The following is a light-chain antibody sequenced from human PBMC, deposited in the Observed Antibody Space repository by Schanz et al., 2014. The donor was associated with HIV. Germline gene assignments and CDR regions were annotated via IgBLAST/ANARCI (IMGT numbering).Light chain of an antibody. CDR1: SSDVGDYNF. Sequence: QSVLTQPASLSGSPGQSITISCTGSSSDVGDYNFVSWYQQHPGKAPKLMIYDVSNRPSGVSDRFSGSKSGNTASLTISGLQAEDEADYYCSSYTTTNTWLFGGGTKPTV. J-gene: IGLJ3*02. CDR2: DVS. V-gene: IGLV2-14*01. CDR3: SSYTTTNTWL.